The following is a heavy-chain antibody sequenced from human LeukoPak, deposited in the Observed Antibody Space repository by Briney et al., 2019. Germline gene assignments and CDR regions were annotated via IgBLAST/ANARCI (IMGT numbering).Heavy chain of an antibody. V-gene: IGHV3-48*03. Sequence: PGGSLRLSCAASGFSFNSFEMSWVRQAPGKGQEWVSYISSSGSTIYYADSVKGRFTISRDNAKNSLYLQMNSLRAEDTAVYYCARGWYNSGYYCDYWGQGTLVTVSS. CDR2: ISSSGSTI. CDR3: ARGWYNSGYYCDY. D-gene: IGHD6-19*01. CDR1: GFSFNSFE. J-gene: IGHJ4*02.